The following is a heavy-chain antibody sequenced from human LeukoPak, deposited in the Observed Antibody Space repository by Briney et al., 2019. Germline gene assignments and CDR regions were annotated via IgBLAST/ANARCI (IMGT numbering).Heavy chain of an antibody. J-gene: IGHJ1*01. CDR1: GFTFSSYA. CDR3: AKYPAAIKAEYFQH. CDR2: IIGSGGSA. Sequence: GGSLRLSCAASGFTFSSYAMNWVRQTPGKGLAGLEWVSSIIGSGGSAYLADSVKGRFTISRDNSKNTLYLQMNSLRAEDTAVYYCAKYPAAIKAEYFQHWGQGTLVTVSS. D-gene: IGHD2-2*02. V-gene: IGHV3-23*01.